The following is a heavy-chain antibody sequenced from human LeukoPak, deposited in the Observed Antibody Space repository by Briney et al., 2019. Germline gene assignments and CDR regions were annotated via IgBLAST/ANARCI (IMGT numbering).Heavy chain of an antibody. J-gene: IGHJ3*02. Sequence: PSETLSLTCTVSGGSISSSSYYWGWIRQPPGKGLEWIGSIYYSGSTYYNPSLKSRVTISVDTSKNQFSLKLSSVTAADTAVYYCARVDYYDSSGYYYAFDIWGQGTMVTVSS. CDR2: IYYSGST. CDR1: GGSISSSSYY. CDR3: ARVDYYDSSGYYYAFDI. D-gene: IGHD3-22*01. V-gene: IGHV4-39*07.